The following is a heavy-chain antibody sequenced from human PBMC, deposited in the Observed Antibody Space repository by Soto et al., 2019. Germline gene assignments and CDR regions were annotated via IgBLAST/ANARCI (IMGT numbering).Heavy chain of an antibody. D-gene: IGHD6-13*01. CDR2: ISAYNGNT. CDR3: ARVRYSRGANDAFDI. V-gene: IGHV1-18*01. Sequence: QVQLVQSGAEVKKPGASVKVSCKASGYTFTSYGISWVRQAPGQGLEWMGWISAYNGNTNCAQKLQGRVTMTTDTSTSTAYMELRSLRPDDTAVYFCARVRYSRGANDAFDIWGQGTMVTVSS. CDR1: GYTFTSYG. J-gene: IGHJ3*02.